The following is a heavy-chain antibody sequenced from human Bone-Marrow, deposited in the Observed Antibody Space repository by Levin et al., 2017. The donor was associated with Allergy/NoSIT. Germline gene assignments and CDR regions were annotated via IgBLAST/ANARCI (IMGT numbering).Heavy chain of an antibody. CDR2: IYYSGST. Sequence: SETLSLTCTVSGGSISSSSYYWGWIRQPPGKGLEWIGSIYYSGSTYYNPSLKSRVTISVDTSKNQFSLKLSSVTAADTAVYYCARHGHGGNRQDAFDSWGQGTMVTVSS. CDR3: ARHGHGGNRQDAFDS. D-gene: IGHD4-23*01. CDR1: GGSISSSSYY. V-gene: IGHV4-39*01. J-gene: IGHJ3*02.